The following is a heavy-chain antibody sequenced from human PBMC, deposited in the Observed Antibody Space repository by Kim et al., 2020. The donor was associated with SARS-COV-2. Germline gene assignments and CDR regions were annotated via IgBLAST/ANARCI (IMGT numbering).Heavy chain of an antibody. J-gene: IGHJ4*02. V-gene: IGHV3-64D*09. Sequence: DAVKGRFTISRDNSKNTLYLQMSSLRAEDTAVYYCVTNYYDSSGYYSFDYWGQGTLVTVSS. D-gene: IGHD3-22*01. CDR3: VTNYYDSSGYYSFDY.